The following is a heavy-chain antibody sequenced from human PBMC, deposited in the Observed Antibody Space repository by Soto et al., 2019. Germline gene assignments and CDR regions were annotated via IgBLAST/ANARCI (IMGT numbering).Heavy chain of an antibody. Sequence: QVQLVQSGAEVKKPGASVKVSCKASGYTFTNYNIGWVRQAPGQGLEWLGWINTDNGNTNYAQTVQGRVTMTTDTSTATAYMELRSLRSDDTAEYYCARDPSTSGRSGHDYWGQGTLVTVSS. CDR2: INTDNGNT. CDR3: ARDPSTSGRSGHDY. CDR1: GYTFTNYN. J-gene: IGHJ4*02. D-gene: IGHD6-25*01. V-gene: IGHV1-18*01.